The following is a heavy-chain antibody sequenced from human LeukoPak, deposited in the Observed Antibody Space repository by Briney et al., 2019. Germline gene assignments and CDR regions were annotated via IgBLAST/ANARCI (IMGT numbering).Heavy chain of an antibody. J-gene: IGHJ4*02. CDR2: IWYDGSNK. Sequence: PGRSLRLSCAASGFTFSSYGMHWVRQAPGKGLEWVAVIWYDGSNKYYADSVKGRFTISRDNSKNTLYLQMNGLRAEDTAVYYCARGRGPYSYGYFFDYWGQGTLVTVSS. V-gene: IGHV3-33*01. CDR3: ARGRGPYSYGYFFDY. D-gene: IGHD5-18*01. CDR1: GFTFSSYG.